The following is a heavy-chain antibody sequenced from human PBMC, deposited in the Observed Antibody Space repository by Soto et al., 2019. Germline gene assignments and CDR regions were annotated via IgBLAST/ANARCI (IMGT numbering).Heavy chain of an antibody. V-gene: IGHV4-61*08. Sequence: FETPPLPLSVLCGSIRNHGCHRSLIRQPAGKGLEWVGYIYYSGSTNDKPSLKSRVTISVDTSKNQLSLKLSCVSAAVTAVYYCVRGYGGTFDYWGQGTLGTGSS. CDR2: IYYSGST. CDR1: CGSIRNHGCH. D-gene: IGHD2-15*01. J-gene: IGHJ4*02. CDR3: VRGYGGTFDY.